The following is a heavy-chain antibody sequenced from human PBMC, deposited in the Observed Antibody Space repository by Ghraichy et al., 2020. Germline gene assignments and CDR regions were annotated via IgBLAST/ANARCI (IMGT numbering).Heavy chain of an antibody. V-gene: IGHV3-53*04. CDR1: GFTVSSNY. D-gene: IGHD1-26*01. Sequence: GGSLRLSCAASGFTVSSNYMSWVRQAPGKGLEWVSVIYSGGSTYYADSVKGRFTISRHNSKNTLYLQMNSLRAEDTAVYYCARAPPLSGSYYYYYMDVWGKGTTVTVSS. J-gene: IGHJ6*03. CDR2: IYSGGST. CDR3: ARAPPLSGSYYYYYMDV.